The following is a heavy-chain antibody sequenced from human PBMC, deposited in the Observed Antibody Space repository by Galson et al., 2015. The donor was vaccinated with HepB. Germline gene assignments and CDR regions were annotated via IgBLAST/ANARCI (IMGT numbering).Heavy chain of an antibody. CDR3: ARDPRGGYDSFDI. J-gene: IGHJ3*02. V-gene: IGHV4-4*07. D-gene: IGHD3-16*01. CDR2: IYTSGST. CDR1: GGPISSYY. Sequence: CTVSGGPISSYYWSWIRQPAGKGLEGIGHIYTSGSTNYNPSLKSRVTMSVDTSKNQFSLKLSSVTAADTAVYYCARDPRGGYDSFDIWGQGTMVTVSS.